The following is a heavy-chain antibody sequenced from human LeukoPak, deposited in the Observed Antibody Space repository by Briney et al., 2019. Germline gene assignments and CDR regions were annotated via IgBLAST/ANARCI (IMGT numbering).Heavy chain of an antibody. V-gene: IGHV1-24*01. Sequence: ASVKVSCKVSGYTLTKLSMHWVRQAPGKGLEWMGGFDPEDGETIYAQKFQGRVTMTEDTSTDTAYMELSSLRSEDTAVYYCATAGWFGSYNWFDPWGQGTLVTVSS. D-gene: IGHD3-10*01. CDR1: GYTLTKLS. J-gene: IGHJ5*02. CDR2: FDPEDGET. CDR3: ATAGWFGSYNWFDP.